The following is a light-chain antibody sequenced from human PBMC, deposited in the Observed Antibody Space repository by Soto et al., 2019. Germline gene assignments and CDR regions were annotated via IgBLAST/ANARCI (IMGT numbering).Light chain of an antibody. CDR2: VAS. J-gene: IGKJ4*01. CDR1: QSVSSNY. Sequence: EIVLTQSPGTLSLSPGERATLSCRASQSVSSNYFVWYQQKPGQAPRLLVFVASNRATGIPDRFSGSGSGTDFTLTISGLEPEDFAVYYCQQYGSSPLTFGGGTKVEIK. V-gene: IGKV3-20*01. CDR3: QQYGSSPLT.